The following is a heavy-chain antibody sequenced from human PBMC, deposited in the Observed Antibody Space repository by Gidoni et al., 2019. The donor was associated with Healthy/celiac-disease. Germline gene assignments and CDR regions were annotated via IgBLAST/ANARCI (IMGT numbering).Heavy chain of an antibody. CDR1: GCTFSSYA. CDR2: ISSNGGST. V-gene: IGHV3-64*01. Sequence: EVQLVESGGGLVQPGGSLRLSCAASGCTFSSYAMHWVRQAPGKGLEYVSAISSNGGSTYYANSVKGRFTISRDNSKNTLYLQMGSLRAEDMAVYYCAGSFYYYYGMDVWGQGTTVTVSS. J-gene: IGHJ6*02. CDR3: AGSFYYYYGMDV.